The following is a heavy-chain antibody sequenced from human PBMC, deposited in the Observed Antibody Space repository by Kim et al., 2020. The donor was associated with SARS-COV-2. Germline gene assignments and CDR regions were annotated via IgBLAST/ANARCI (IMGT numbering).Heavy chain of an antibody. Sequence: GGSLRLSCVVSGFTFNNYGMHWVRQAPGKGLEWVSFISDEGTNEKYADSVKGRFTISRDNSKNTLYLQMNSLRIEDTAMYYCAKDILYRSYGSGSYDYWGQGTLVTVSS. CDR3: AKDILYRSYGSGSYDY. CDR2: ISDEGTNE. V-gene: IGHV3-30*18. D-gene: IGHD3-10*01. J-gene: IGHJ4*02. CDR1: GFTFNNYG.